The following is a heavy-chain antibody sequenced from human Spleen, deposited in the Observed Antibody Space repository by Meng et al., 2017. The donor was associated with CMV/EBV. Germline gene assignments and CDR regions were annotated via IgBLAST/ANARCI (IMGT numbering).Heavy chain of an antibody. J-gene: IGHJ6*02. CDR3: ARDQEDIVHPRLYYYYYGMDV. CDR1: GFTFNIYG. V-gene: IGHV3-30*02. Sequence: GESLKISCVASGFTFNIYGMHWVRQAPGKGLEWVAFIRYDGSDKYYADPVKGRFTISRDNSKNTVYLQMNSLRAEDTAVYYCARDQEDIVHPRLYYYYYGMDVWGQGTTVTVSS. D-gene: IGHD2-8*01. CDR2: IRYDGSDK.